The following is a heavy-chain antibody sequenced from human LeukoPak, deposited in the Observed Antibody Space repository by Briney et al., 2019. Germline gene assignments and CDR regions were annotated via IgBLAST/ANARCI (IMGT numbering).Heavy chain of an antibody. CDR2: IYYSGST. Sequence: SETLSLTCTVSGASFSSSNYYWSWIRQPPGKGLEWLGYIYYSGSTNYNPSLKSRVTISVDTSKNQFSLKLSSVTAADTAVYYCARDYCTTTRCYPNYFDYWGQGTLVTVSS. CDR3: ARDYCTTTRCYPNYFDY. V-gene: IGHV4-61*01. CDR1: GASFSSSNYY. J-gene: IGHJ4*02. D-gene: IGHD2-2*01.